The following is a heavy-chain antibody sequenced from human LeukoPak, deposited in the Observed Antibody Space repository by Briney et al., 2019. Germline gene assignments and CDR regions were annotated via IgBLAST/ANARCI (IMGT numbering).Heavy chain of an antibody. CDR2: IYHSGNT. V-gene: IGHV4-39*07. D-gene: IGHD6-19*01. Sequence: MTSETLSLTCTVSGGSISSSSYYWGWIRQPLGKGLEWIGNIYHSGNTYYNSSLKSRVTISVDTSKNQFSLRLTSVTAADTAVYYCARHPRIAVAGTGDYWGQGTLVTVSS. CDR1: GGSISSSSYY. J-gene: IGHJ4*02. CDR3: ARHPRIAVAGTGDY.